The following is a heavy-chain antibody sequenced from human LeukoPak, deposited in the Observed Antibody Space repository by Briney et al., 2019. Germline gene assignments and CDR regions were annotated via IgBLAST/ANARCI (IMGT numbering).Heavy chain of an antibody. Sequence: GGSLRLSCTASGFTFTGYSMHWVRQAPGKGLESVSAISPNGGSTYYANSVKGRFIVSRDNSEKTLYLQMGSLRVEDMAVYYCAREGDNGSFDYWGQGTLVTVSS. CDR3: AREGDNGSFDY. CDR1: GFTFTGYS. CDR2: ISPNGGST. V-gene: IGHV3-64*01. D-gene: IGHD3-10*01. J-gene: IGHJ4*02.